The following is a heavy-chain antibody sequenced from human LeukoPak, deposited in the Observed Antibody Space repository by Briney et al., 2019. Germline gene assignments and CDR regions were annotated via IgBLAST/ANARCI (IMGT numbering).Heavy chain of an antibody. CDR2: ISSSGSTI. D-gene: IGHD4-17*01. CDR3: AREVIYGYYYGTDV. J-gene: IGHJ6*02. V-gene: IGHV3-11*01. Sequence: GGSLRLSCAASGFTFSDYYMSWIRQAPGKGLEWVSYISSSGSTIYYADSVKGRFTISRDNAKNSLYLQMNSLRAEDTAVYYCAREVIYGYYYGTDVWGQGTTVTVSS. CDR1: GFTFSDYY.